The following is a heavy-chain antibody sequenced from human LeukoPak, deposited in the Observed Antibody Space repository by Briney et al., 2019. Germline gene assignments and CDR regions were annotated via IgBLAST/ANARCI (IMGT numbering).Heavy chain of an antibody. Sequence: GGSLRLSCAASGFTFDDYAMPWVRQAPGKGLEWVSGISWNSGSIGYADSVKGRFTISRDNAKNSLYLQMNSLRAEDMALYYCAREDMVRGVIRAFDIWGQGTMVTVSS. CDR3: AREDMVRGVIRAFDI. V-gene: IGHV3-9*03. J-gene: IGHJ3*02. D-gene: IGHD3-10*01. CDR1: GFTFDDYA. CDR2: ISWNSGSI.